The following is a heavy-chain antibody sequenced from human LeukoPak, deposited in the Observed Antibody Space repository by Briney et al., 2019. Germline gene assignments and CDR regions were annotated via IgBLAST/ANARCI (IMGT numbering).Heavy chain of an antibody. V-gene: IGHV4-39*07. Sequence: SETLSLTCTVSGGSINTPNYYWGWIRQTPGKGLEWIGNIFYSGGTYYNPSLKSRVTISVDTSKNQFSLKVSSVTAADTAVYYCAREKNGNEPFDYWGQGTLVTVSS. J-gene: IGHJ4*02. CDR1: GGSINTPNYY. CDR3: AREKNGNEPFDY. CDR2: IFYSGGT. D-gene: IGHD4-23*01.